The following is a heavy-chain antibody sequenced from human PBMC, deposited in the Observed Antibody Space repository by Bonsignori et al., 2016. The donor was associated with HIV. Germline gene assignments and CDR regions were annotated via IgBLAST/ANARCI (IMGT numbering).Heavy chain of an antibody. CDR2: MNPNSGNT. CDR3: ARGGYGSGTPWFDP. V-gene: IGHV1-8*01. J-gene: IGHJ5*02. Sequence: VRQMPGKGLEWMGWMNPNSGNTGYAQKFQGRVTMTRNTSISTAYMELSSLRSEDTAVYYCARGGYGSGTPWFDPWGQGTLVTVSS. D-gene: IGHD3-10*01.